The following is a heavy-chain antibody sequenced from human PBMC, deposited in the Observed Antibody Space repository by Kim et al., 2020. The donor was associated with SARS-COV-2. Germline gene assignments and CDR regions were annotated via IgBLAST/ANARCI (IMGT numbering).Heavy chain of an antibody. V-gene: IGHV3-21*01. CDR2: ISSGGSSI. D-gene: IGHD3-3*01. CDR3: ARDNYDLEY. Sequence: GGSLRLSCAGSGFTFSSYSMNWVRQAPGKGLEWVSSISSGGSSIYYADSVKGRFTISRDNAKNSLYLQMNILRAEDTAVYYCARDNYDLEYWGQGTLATV. CDR1: GFTFSSYS. J-gene: IGHJ4*02.